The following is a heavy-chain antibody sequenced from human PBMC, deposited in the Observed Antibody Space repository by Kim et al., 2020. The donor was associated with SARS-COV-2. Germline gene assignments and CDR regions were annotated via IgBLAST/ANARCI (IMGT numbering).Heavy chain of an antibody. CDR3: ARGRIRANVDTAMVRGKWFDP. Sequence: SETLSLTCAVYGGSFSGYYWSWIRQPPGKGLEWIGEINHSGSTNYNPSLKSRVTISVDTSKNQFSLKLSSVTAADTAVYYCARGRIRANVDTAMVRGKWFDPWGQGTLVTVSS. CDR2: INHSGST. V-gene: IGHV4-34*01. D-gene: IGHD5-18*01. J-gene: IGHJ5*02. CDR1: GGSFSGYY.